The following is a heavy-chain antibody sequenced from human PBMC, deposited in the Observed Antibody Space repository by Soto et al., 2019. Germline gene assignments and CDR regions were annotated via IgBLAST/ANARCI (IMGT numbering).Heavy chain of an antibody. D-gene: IGHD6-13*01. CDR3: AREHIAAAGSYYMDV. Sequence: SGPTLVNPTETLTLTCTVSGFSLSNARMGVSWIRQPPGKALEWLAHIFSNDEKSYSTSLKSRLTISKDTSKSQVVLTMTNMDPVDTATYYCAREHIAAAGSYYMDVWGKGTTVTSP. J-gene: IGHJ6*03. CDR2: IFSNDEK. V-gene: IGHV2-26*01. CDR1: GFSLSNARMG.